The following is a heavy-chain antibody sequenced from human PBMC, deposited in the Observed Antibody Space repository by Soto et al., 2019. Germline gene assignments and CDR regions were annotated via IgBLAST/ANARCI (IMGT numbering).Heavy chain of an antibody. D-gene: IGHD4-17*01. CDR3: ARVYGDYRSFDAEYFQH. CDR2: ISYDGSNK. CDR1: GFTFSSYA. Sequence: QVQLVESGGGVVQPGRSLRLSCAASGFTFSSYAMHWVRQAPGKGLEWVAVISYDGSNKYYADSVKGRSTISRDNSKNTLYLQMNSLRAEDTAVYYCARVYGDYRSFDAEYFQHWGQGTLVTVSS. V-gene: IGHV3-30-3*01. J-gene: IGHJ1*01.